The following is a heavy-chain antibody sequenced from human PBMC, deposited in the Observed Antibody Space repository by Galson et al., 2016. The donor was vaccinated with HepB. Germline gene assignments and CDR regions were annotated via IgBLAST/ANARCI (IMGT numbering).Heavy chain of an antibody. J-gene: IGHJ4*02. CDR2: TESKTDGETT. Sequence: SLRLSCAASGFIFHNAWMSWVRQAPGKGLEWVGRTESKTDGETTDYAAPVKGRFTISRDDSRDTLYLQMNSLRAEDTAVYYCAQDRYYYGSGSYSGFGYWGQGTLVTVSS. CDR1: GFIFHNAW. D-gene: IGHD3-10*01. CDR3: AQDRYYYGSGSYSGFGY. V-gene: IGHV3-15*04.